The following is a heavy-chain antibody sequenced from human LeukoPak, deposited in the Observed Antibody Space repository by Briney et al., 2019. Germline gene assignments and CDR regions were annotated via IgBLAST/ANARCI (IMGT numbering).Heavy chain of an antibody. CDR2: FNPNSGGT. D-gene: IGHD3-3*01. CDR1: GYTFTGYY. CDR3: ATGGRVFWSGYFYYFDY. V-gene: IGHV1-2*06. Sequence: ASVKVSCKASGYTFTGYYMHWVRQAPGQGLEWMGRFNPNSGGTNYAQKFQGRVTMTRDTSISTAYMELSRLRSDDTAVYYCATGGRVFWSGYFYYFDYWGQGTLVTVSS. J-gene: IGHJ4*02.